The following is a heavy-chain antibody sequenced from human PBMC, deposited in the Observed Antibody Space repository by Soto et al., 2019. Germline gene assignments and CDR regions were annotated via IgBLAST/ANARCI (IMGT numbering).Heavy chain of an antibody. CDR1: GFTFSSYS. Sequence: GGSLRLSCAASGFTFSSYSMNWVRQAPGKGLEWVSSISSSSSYIYHADSVKGRFTISRDNAKNSLYLQMNSLRAEDTAVYYCARVDWNDSFDYWGQGALVTVSS. J-gene: IGHJ4*02. CDR2: ISSSSSYI. D-gene: IGHD1-1*01. V-gene: IGHV3-21*01. CDR3: ARVDWNDSFDY.